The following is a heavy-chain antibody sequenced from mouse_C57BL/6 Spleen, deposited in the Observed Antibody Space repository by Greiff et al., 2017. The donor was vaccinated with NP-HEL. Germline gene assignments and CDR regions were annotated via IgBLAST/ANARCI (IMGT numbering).Heavy chain of an antibody. J-gene: IGHJ1*03. CDR2: ISGGGGKT. CDR3: ASYDYDAYVDV. Sequence: EVMLVESGGGLVKPGGSLKLSCAASGFTFSSYTMSWVRQTPEKRLEWVATISGGGGKTYYPDSVKGRFTISRDNAKNTLYRQMSSLRSEDTALYYCASYDYDAYVDVWGTGTTVTVSS. CDR1: GFTFSSYT. V-gene: IGHV5-9*01. D-gene: IGHD2-4*01.